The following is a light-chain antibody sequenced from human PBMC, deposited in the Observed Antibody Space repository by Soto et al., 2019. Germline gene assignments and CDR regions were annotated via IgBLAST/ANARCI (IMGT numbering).Light chain of an antibody. CDR2: GAS. J-gene: IGKJ4*01. CDR3: QQYNKWPLT. V-gene: IGKV3-15*01. CDR1: QTVCSS. Sequence: EIVMAQSPSTLSVSPGEGATLSCRASQTVCSSLAWYQQKPGQAPRLLIDGASTRATGIPARFSGSGSGTEFTLTISSLQPADFAVYYCQQYNKWPLTFGGGTKVEIK.